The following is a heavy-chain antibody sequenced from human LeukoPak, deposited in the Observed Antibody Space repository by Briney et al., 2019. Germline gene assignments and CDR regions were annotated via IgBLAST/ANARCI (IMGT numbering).Heavy chain of an antibody. CDR2: INNEGTGT. CDR3: ARDFGYSYGTPFDY. V-gene: IGHV3-74*01. CDR1: GFTFRNYW. Sequence: GGSLRLSCATSGFTFRNYWMHWVRRAPGKGLVWISRINNEGTGTIYADFVKGRFTISRDNAKNSLYLQMNSLRAEDTAVYYCARDFGYSYGTPFDYWGQGTLVTVSS. D-gene: IGHD5-18*01. J-gene: IGHJ4*02.